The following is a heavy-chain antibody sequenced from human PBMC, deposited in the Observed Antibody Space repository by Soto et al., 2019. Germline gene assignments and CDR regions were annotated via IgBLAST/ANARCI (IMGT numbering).Heavy chain of an antibody. CDR2: VYTSAEGAAT. CDR1: GFSVTNAW. D-gene: IGHD2-15*01. CDR3: TTGSVEGF. Sequence: EVQLVDSGGGLVKPGGSLRLSCAASGFSVTNAWMNWVRQAPGKGLEWVGRVYTSAEGAATNYAAPVKGRFTISRDDSKNTVYLQMNSLMTEDTAVYYCTTGSVEGFWGQGTTVTVSS. V-gene: IGHV3-15*07. J-gene: IGHJ6*02.